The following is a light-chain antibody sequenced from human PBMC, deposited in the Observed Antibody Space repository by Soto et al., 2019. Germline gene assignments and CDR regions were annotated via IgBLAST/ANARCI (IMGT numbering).Light chain of an antibody. CDR3: QSYNDWPFA. V-gene: IGKV3-15*01. J-gene: IGKJ2*01. CDR1: ESLFGF. Sequence: IVLTQSPATLSVSPGDRVTLSCRASESLFGFLAWYQQKPGQSPRHLIYGGSTRDTGIPARFSGSGSATDFTLTISSLQSEDFAVYFCQSYNDWPFASGLGTKLDI. CDR2: GGS.